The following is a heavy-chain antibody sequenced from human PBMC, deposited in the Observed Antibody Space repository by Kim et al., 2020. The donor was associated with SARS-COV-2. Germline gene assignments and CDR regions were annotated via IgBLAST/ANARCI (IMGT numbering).Heavy chain of an antibody. J-gene: IGHJ3*02. Sequence: SVKVSCKASGGTFSSYAISWVRQAPGQGLEWMGGIIPIFGTANYAQKFQGRVTITADESTSTAYMELSSLRSEDTAVYYCARDVMITFGGVIPNAFDIWGQGTMVTVSS. V-gene: IGHV1-69*13. CDR2: IIPIFGTA. CDR1: GGTFSSYA. CDR3: ARDVMITFGGVIPNAFDI. D-gene: IGHD3-16*02.